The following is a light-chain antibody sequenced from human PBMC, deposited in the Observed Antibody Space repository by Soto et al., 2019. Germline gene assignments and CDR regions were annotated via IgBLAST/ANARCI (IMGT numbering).Light chain of an antibody. CDR2: EVT. CDR3: LSYTSSSSYV. CDR1: SSDVGGYNY. V-gene: IGLV2-14*01. J-gene: IGLJ1*01. Sequence: QSVLTQPASVSGSPGQSITISCTGTSSDVGGYNYVSWYQHHPGKAPKLLMYEVTHRPSGVSNRFSGSKSGKTASLTISGLQAEDEADYYCLSYTSSSSYVFGTGTKGTVL.